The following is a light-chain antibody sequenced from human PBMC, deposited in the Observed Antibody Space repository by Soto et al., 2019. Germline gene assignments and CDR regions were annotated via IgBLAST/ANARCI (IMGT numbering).Light chain of an antibody. CDR3: CSYAGSYTGV. CDR1: SSDVGGYKY. V-gene: IGLV2-11*01. Sequence: QSALTQPRSVSGSPGQSVTISCTGTSSDVGGYKYVSWYQQHPGKAPKLIIYDVSKRPSGVPDRFSGSKSGNTASLTISGLQAEDEADYYCCSYAGSYTGVFGGGTKLTVL. J-gene: IGLJ3*02. CDR2: DVS.